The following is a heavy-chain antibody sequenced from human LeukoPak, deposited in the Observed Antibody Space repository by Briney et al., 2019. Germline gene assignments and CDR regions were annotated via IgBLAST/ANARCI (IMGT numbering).Heavy chain of an antibody. Sequence: PGGSLRLSCAASGFTFSNAWMSWVRQAPGKGLEWVGRIKSKTDGGTTDYAAPVKGRFTISRDDSKNTLYLQMNSLRAEDTAVYYCARGRGVVISAFDIWGQGTMVTVSS. CDR2: IKSKTDGGTT. CDR1: GFTFSNAW. J-gene: IGHJ3*02. V-gene: IGHV3-15*01. CDR3: ARGRGVVISAFDI. D-gene: IGHD3-22*01.